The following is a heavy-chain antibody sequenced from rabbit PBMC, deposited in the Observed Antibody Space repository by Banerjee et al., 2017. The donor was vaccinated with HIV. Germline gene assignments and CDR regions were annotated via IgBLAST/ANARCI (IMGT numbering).Heavy chain of an antibody. CDR1: GFSFSSSYY. D-gene: IGHD4-2*01. V-gene: IGHV1S40*01. CDR2: IYAGSSGST. CDR3: ARGHASSVAYDL. Sequence: QSLEESGGDLVKPGASLTLTCTASGFSFSSSYYMCWVRQAPGKGLEWIACIYAGSSGSTYYASWAKGRFTISKTSSTTVTLQMTSLTAADTATYFCARGHASSVAYDLWGPGTLVTVS. J-gene: IGHJ6*01.